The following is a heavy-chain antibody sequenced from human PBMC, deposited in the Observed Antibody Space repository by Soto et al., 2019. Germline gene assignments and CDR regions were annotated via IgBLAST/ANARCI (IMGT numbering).Heavy chain of an antibody. CDR2: IYYSGST. Sequence: SETLSLTCTVSGGSISSGDYYWSWIRQPPGKGLAWIGYIYYSGSTYYNPSVKSRVTISVDTSKNKFSLKLSSVTAADTAVYYCAINYGSGSYYNPSWFDPWGQGTLVT. CDR1: GGSISSGDYY. CDR3: AINYGSGSYYNPSWFDP. V-gene: IGHV4-30-4*01. D-gene: IGHD3-10*01. J-gene: IGHJ5*02.